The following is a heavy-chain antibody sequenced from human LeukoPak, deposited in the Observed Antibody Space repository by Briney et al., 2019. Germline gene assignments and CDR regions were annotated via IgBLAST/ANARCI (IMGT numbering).Heavy chain of an antibody. CDR3: ARGSMHVYHLYTDY. V-gene: IGHV3-7*01. CDR1: GFTYTNYW. J-gene: IGHJ4*02. D-gene: IGHD3-16*01. Sequence: QPGGSLRLSCAASGFTYTNYWVSWFRQAPGQGLEWVASIKQDGSERYYVDSVKGRFTISRDNAKNSLFLQLSSLRVEDTAVYYCARGSMHVYHLYTDYWGQGTLVTVSS. CDR2: IKQDGSER.